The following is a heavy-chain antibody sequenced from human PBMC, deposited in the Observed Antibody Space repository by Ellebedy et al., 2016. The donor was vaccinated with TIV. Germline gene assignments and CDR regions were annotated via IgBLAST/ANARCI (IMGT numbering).Heavy chain of an antibody. CDR2: ISVYNGDT. CDR1: GYTFSSYG. CDR3: ATYQYGSGSPFDY. Sequence: ASVKISCKTSGYTFSSYGISWVRHAPRQGLEWMGWISVYNGDTYYAQKFQGRVIMTTHTSTNTTYMEVRSLRSDDTAVYYCATYQYGSGSPFDYWGQGTLVTVSS. D-gene: IGHD3-10*01. J-gene: IGHJ4*02. V-gene: IGHV1-18*04.